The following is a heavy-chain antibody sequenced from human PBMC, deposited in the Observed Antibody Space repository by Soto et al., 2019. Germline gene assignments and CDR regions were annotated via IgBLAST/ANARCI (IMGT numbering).Heavy chain of an antibody. V-gene: IGHV3-9*01. J-gene: IGHJ3*02. CDR1: GFTFDDYA. CDR2: ISWNSGSI. D-gene: IGHD2-2*01. Sequence: DVQLVESGGGLVQPGRSLRLSCAASGFTFDDYAMHWVRQAPGKGLEWVSGISWNSGSIGYADSVKGRFTISRDNAKNSLDLQMNSLRAEDTALYYCAKDIALSTSGPSVFDIWGQGTMVTVSS. CDR3: AKDIALSTSGPSVFDI.